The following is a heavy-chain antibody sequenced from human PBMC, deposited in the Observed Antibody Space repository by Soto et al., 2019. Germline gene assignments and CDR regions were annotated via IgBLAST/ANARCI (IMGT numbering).Heavy chain of an antibody. CDR1: GGSVSSGSYY. D-gene: IGHD6-13*01. J-gene: IGHJ5*02. Sequence: SETLSLTCTVSGGSVSSGSYYWSWIRQPPGKGLEWIGYIYYSGSTNYNPSLKSRVTISVDTSKNQFSLRLSSVTAADTAVYYCAVYSSSWYPETNWFDPWGQGTLVTVSS. V-gene: IGHV4-61*01. CDR3: AVYSSSWYPETNWFDP. CDR2: IYYSGST.